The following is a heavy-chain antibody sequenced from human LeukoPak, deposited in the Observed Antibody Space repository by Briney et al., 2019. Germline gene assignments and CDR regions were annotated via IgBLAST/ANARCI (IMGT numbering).Heavy chain of an antibody. Sequence: PGGSLRLSCAASGFTFSSYAMSWVRQAPGKGLEWVSGISGSGGSTYYADSVRGRFTISRDNSKNTLYLQMNSLRAEDTAVYYCARGNGDYVPYWGQGTLVTVSS. J-gene: IGHJ4*02. V-gene: IGHV3-23*01. CDR1: GFTFSSYA. CDR3: ARGNGDYVPY. CDR2: ISGSGGST. D-gene: IGHD4-17*01.